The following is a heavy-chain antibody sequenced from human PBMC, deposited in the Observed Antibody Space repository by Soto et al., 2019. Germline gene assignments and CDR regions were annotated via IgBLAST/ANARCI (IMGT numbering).Heavy chain of an antibody. Sequence: ASVKVSCKASGYTFTSYYMHWVRQAPGQGLVWMGIINPSGGSTSYAQKFQGRVTMTRDTSTSTVYMELSSLRSEDTAVYYCARPRIDFWSGQYYYYGMDVWGQGTTVTVSS. D-gene: IGHD3-3*01. CDR1: GYTFTSYY. CDR3: ARPRIDFWSGQYYYYGMDV. V-gene: IGHV1-46*01. J-gene: IGHJ6*02. CDR2: INPSGGST.